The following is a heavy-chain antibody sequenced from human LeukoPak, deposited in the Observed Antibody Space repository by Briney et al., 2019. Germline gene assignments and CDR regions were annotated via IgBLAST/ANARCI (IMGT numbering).Heavy chain of an antibody. V-gene: IGHV4-34*01. CDR1: GGSFSGYY. Sequence: SETLSLTCAVYGGSFSGYYWSWIRQPPGKGLEWIGEINHSGSTNYNPSLKSRVTISVDTCKNQFSLKLSSVTAADTAVYYCARRVVTALWVMRGGLTLDYWGQGTLVTVSS. J-gene: IGHJ4*02. CDR3: ARRVVTALWVMRGGLTLDY. CDR2: INHSGST. D-gene: IGHD2-21*02.